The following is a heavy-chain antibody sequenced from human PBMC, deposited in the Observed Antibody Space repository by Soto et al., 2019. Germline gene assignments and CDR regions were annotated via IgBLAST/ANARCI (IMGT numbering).Heavy chain of an antibody. D-gene: IGHD3-22*01. CDR1: GFSLSTIGVG. CDR3: VHRFTSPYYYAGSDYPHVFDI. Sequence: QITLKESGPTLVKPAQTLTLTCTFSGFSLSTIGVGVGWIRQPPGKTLEWLALIYWDDDKRYSSSLKSRLTITKDTSDKQVVLRMNILDPVETATYYCVHRFTSPYYYAGSDYPHVFDIWGQGTMVTVSS. J-gene: IGHJ3*02. CDR2: IYWDDDK. V-gene: IGHV2-5*02.